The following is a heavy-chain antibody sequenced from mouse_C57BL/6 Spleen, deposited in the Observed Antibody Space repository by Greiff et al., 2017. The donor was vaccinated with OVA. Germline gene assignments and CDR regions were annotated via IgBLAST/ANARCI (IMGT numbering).Heavy chain of an antibody. Sequence: VQLQQSGPELVKPGASVKISCKASGYAFSSSWMNWVKQRPGKGLEWIGRIYPGDGDTNYNRKFKGKATLTADKSSSTAYMQLSSLTSEDSAVYFCAREGDWYFDVWGTGTTVTVSS. CDR1: GYAFSSSW. V-gene: IGHV1-82*01. J-gene: IGHJ1*03. CDR2: IYPGDGDT. CDR3: AREGDWYFDV.